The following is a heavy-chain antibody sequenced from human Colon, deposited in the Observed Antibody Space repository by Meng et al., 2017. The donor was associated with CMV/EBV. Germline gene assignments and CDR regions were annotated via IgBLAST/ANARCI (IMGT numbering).Heavy chain of an antibody. CDR3: ARGRYSGYFDY. D-gene: IGHD5-12*01. J-gene: IGHJ4*02. CDR1: GGSFSGYR. CDR2: INQSGNT. V-gene: IGHV4-34*01. Sequence: LTGDVYGGSFSGYRWSWIRQSPGKGLEWIGEINQSGNTNYNPSLKSRLIISLDTSKNQFSLKSTSVTAADTGVYYCARGRYSGYFDYWGQGTLVTVSS.